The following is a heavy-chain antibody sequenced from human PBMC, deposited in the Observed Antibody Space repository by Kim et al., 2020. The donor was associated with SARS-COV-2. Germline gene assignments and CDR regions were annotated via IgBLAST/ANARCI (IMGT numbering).Heavy chain of an antibody. V-gene: IGHV3-23*01. D-gene: IGHD3-22*01. CDR1: GFTFSSYA. Sequence: GGSLRLSCAASGFTFSSYAMSWVRQAPGKGLEWVSDVGSRGSTFYADSVQGRFTISRDNSKNTLYLQMNSLRAEDTALYYCTRYYYDNSVRRAFDIWGQGTMFTVSS. J-gene: IGHJ3*02. CDR2: VGSRGST. CDR3: TRYYYDNSVRRAFDI.